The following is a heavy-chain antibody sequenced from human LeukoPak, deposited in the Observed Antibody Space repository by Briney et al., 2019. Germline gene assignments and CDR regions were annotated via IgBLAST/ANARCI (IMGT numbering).Heavy chain of an antibody. CDR2: IYTSGST. J-gene: IGHJ1*01. D-gene: IGHD3-22*01. Sequence: SETLSLTCTVSGGSISSYYWSWIRQPAGKGLEWIGRIYTSGSTNYNPSLKSRVTISVDKSKNQFSLKLSSVTAADTAVYYCARGDGKYYYDSSGYYYSTRIEYFQHWGQGTLVTVSS. CDR1: GGSISSYY. CDR3: ARGDGKYYYDSSGYYYSTRIEYFQH. V-gene: IGHV4-4*07.